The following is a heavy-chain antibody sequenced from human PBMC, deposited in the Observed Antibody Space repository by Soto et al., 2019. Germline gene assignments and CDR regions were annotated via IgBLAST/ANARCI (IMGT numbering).Heavy chain of an antibody. CDR3: ARGGHVVVVSAAFDY. J-gene: IGHJ4*02. CDR2: INPSGGHT. Sequence: QVQLVQSGAEVKKPGASVKVSCKASGNTFSNYYIHWVRQAPGQGLEWMGTINPSGGHTTYAQKFLGRVTMTRDTSTSTLFMDLTSLRSDDTAVYYCARGGHVVVVSAAFDYWGQGTLVTVSS. V-gene: IGHV1-46*01. CDR1: GNTFSNYY. D-gene: IGHD2-21*01.